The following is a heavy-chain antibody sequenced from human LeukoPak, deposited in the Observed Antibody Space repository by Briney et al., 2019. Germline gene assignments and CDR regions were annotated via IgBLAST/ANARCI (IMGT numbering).Heavy chain of an antibody. D-gene: IGHD3-10*01. CDR1: GYSFNTYY. J-gene: IGHJ5*02. V-gene: IGHV1-2*02. Sequence: ASVNVSCKASGYSFNTYYMNWVRQAPGQGLEWLGWINTDSGGTNYAQKFLGRVTMTRDKANSTAYLELSGLRSDDTAVYYCSRHVVTLVRGVNNRKEDWFDPWGQGTLVSVSS. CDR2: INTDSGGT. CDR3: SRHVVTLVRGVNNRKEDWFDP.